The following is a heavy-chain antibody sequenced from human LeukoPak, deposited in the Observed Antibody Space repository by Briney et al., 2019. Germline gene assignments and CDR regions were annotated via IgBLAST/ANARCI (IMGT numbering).Heavy chain of an antibody. V-gene: IGHV3-7*03. CDR2: VKQDGSEK. CDR1: GFNFGNHG. CDR3: ARDKRYCSSTSCSRGWFDP. Sequence: GGSLRLSCVSYGFNFGNHGMHWVRQAPGKGLEWVANVKQDGSEKNYVDSVKGRFTISRDNAKNSLYLQMNSLRVDDTAVYYCARDKRYCSSTSCSRGWFDPWGQGTLVTDSS. D-gene: IGHD2-2*01. J-gene: IGHJ5*02.